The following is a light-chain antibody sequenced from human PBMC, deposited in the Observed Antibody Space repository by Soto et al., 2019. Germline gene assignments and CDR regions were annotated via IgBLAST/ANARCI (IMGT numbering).Light chain of an antibody. V-gene: IGLV2-23*02. CDR3: CADAGRSTYV. Sequence: QSALTQPASASGSPGQSITISCTRTSSDVGSYNFVSWYQQHPGEVPKVMIYEVSKRPSGVSDRFSGSKSGNTASLTISGLQADDEADYYCCADAGRSTYVFGTGTKVTVL. J-gene: IGLJ1*01. CDR2: EVS. CDR1: SSDVGSYNF.